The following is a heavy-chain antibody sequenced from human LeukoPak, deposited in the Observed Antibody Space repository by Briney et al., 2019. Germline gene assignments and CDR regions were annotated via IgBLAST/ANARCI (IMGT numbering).Heavy chain of an antibody. CDR2: IYSGGSI. J-gene: IGHJ1*01. Sequence: PGGSLRLSCAASGLIVSSNYMTWVRQAPGKGLEWVSVIYSGGSIYYADSVKGRFTISRDNSKNTLYLLMNSLRAEDTAVYYCAKAAGTRITMVRGVIPFQHWGQGTLVTVSS. CDR3: AKAAGTRITMVRGVIPFQH. D-gene: IGHD3-10*01. V-gene: IGHV3-53*01. CDR1: GLIVSSNY.